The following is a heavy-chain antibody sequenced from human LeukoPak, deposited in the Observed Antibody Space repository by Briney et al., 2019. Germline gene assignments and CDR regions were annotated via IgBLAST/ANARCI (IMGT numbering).Heavy chain of an antibody. Sequence: SVKVSCKASGYTFTGYYMHWVRQAPGQGLEWMGGIIPIFGTANYAQKFQGRVTITADESTSTAYMELSSLRSEDTAVYYCARDGEGDGYIGSGFDYWGQGTLVTVSS. CDR2: IIPIFGTA. CDR1: GYTFTGYY. V-gene: IGHV1-69*13. CDR3: ARDGEGDGYIGSGFDY. J-gene: IGHJ4*02. D-gene: IGHD5-24*01.